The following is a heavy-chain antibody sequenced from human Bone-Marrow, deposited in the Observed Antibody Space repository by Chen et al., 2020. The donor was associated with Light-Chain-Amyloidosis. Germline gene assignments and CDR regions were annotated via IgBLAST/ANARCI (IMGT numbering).Heavy chain of an antibody. D-gene: IGHD6-19*01. Sequence: QVQLVQSGAEVKKPGSSVKVSCKASGGTFRSYAISWVRQAPGQGLEWMGGIIPIFGTANYAQKFQGRVTITADKSTSTAYMELSSLRSEDTAVYYCARALIQWLGIGDYYYGMDVWGQGTTVTVSS. V-gene: IGHV1-69*06. CDR3: ARALIQWLGIGDYYYGMDV. CDR2: IIPIFGTA. CDR1: GGTFRSYA. J-gene: IGHJ6*02.